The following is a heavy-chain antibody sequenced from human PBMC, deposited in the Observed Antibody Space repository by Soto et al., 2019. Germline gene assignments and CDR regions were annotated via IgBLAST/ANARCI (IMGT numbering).Heavy chain of an antibody. J-gene: IGHJ4*02. CDR1: GYMFTGNY. Sequence: GSSVKVSCKASGYMFTGNYMHWVRQAPGQGLEYMGWINPNSGATNYAQKFQGRVTMTWDTSISTAYVELSRLRSDDTAVYYCAPHYPDSSGYFDHWGQGTLVNVSS. CDR3: APHYPDSSGYFDH. V-gene: IGHV1-2*02. CDR2: INPNSGAT. D-gene: IGHD6-25*01.